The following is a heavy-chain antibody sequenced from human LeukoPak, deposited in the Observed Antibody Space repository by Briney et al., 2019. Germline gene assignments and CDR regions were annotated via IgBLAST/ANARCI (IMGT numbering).Heavy chain of an antibody. CDR3: ARGGEWRYYYDSSGYYPFDY. CDR1: GGSISSYY. Sequence: PSETLSLTCTVSGGSISSYYWSWIRQPPGKGLEWIGYIYYSGSTNYNPSLKSRVTISVDTSKNQFSLKLSSVTAADTAVCYCARGGEWRYYYDSSGYYPFDYWGQGTLVTVSS. J-gene: IGHJ4*02. D-gene: IGHD3-22*01. V-gene: IGHV4-59*01. CDR2: IYYSGST.